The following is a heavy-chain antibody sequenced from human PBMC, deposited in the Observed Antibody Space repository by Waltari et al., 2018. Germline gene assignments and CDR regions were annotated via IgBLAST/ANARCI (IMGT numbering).Heavy chain of an antibody. Sequence: QVQLQQWGAGLLKPSETLSLTCAVYGGSFSGYYWSWIRQPPGKGLEWIGEINHSGSTNYNPSLKSRVTISVDTSKNQFSLKLSSVTAADTAVYYCARRIGGYSGYPRDYYYYMDVWGKGTTVTVSS. CDR1: GGSFSGYY. D-gene: IGHD5-12*01. CDR2: INHSGST. V-gene: IGHV4-34*01. J-gene: IGHJ6*03. CDR3: ARRIGGYSGYPRDYYYYMDV.